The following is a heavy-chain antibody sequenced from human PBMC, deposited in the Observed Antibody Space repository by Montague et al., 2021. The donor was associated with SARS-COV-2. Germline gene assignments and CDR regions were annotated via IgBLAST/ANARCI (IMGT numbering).Heavy chain of an antibody. Sequence: SETLSLTCSVSGGSISSSNYYWGWIRQPPEKGLEWIGSIYYGGSTYYNPSLKSRFTIPVDSSKNHFSLNLTSVTAADTAVYYCARHKDVSGWYEDAFDVWGPGTTVIVSS. CDR2: IYYGGST. V-gene: IGHV4-39*02. D-gene: IGHD6-19*01. CDR1: GGSISSSNYY. J-gene: IGHJ3*01. CDR3: ARHKDVSGWYEDAFDV.